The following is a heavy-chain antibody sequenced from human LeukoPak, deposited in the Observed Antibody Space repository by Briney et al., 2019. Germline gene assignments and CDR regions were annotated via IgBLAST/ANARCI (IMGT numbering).Heavy chain of an antibody. D-gene: IGHD2-21*01. CDR3: TRSVRNGHIDY. CDR1: GYTFTSYD. V-gene: IGHV1-8*01. J-gene: IGHJ4*02. Sequence: ASVRVSCKASGYTFTSYDINWVRQATGQGLEWMGWMNPNSGNTGYAQKFQGRVTMTRSTSISTAYMELSSLRFEDTAVYYCTRSVRNGHIDYWGQGTLVTVSS. CDR2: MNPNSGNT.